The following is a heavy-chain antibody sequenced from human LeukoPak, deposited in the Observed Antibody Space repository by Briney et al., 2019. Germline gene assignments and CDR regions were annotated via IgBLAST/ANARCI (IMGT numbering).Heavy chain of an antibody. V-gene: IGHV3-23*01. Sequence: PGGSLRLSCAASGFTFSSYAMSWVRQAPGKGLEWVSAISGSGGSTYYADSVKGRFTISRDNSKNTLYLQMNSLRAEGTAVYYCAKDRTPIVVVPAASYYFDYWGQGTLVTVSS. CDR1: GFTFSSYA. J-gene: IGHJ4*02. CDR2: ISGSGGST. CDR3: AKDRTPIVVVPAASYYFDY. D-gene: IGHD2-2*01.